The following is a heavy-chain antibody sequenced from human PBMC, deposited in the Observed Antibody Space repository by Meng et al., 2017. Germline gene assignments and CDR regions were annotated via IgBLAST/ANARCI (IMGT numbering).Heavy chain of an antibody. V-gene: IGHV1-18*01. D-gene: IGHD6-13*01. CDR3: ARVLVTIYRSTYYSFDS. CDR2: INPYNGNT. J-gene: IGHJ5*01. CDR1: GDTFTTYR. Sequence: QVQLWQSGPEVKKPGASVKVSCKASGDTFTTYRLSWVRQAPGQGLEWMGWINPYNGNTNYAQKFQGRVSMTTDTSTSTAYMELRSLTSDDTAVFYCARVLVTIYRSTYYSFDSWGQGSLVTVSS.